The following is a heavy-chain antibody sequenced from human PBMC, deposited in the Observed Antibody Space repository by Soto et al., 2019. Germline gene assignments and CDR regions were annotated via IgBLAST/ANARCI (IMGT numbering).Heavy chain of an antibody. J-gene: IGHJ4*02. CDR2: IYYSGST. V-gene: IGHV4-39*01. CDR1: GGSISSSSYY. D-gene: IGHD6-19*01. CDR3: ARRGDAGWYEPHYFDY. Sequence: PSETLSLTCTVSGGSISSSSYYWGWIRQPPGKGLEWIGSIYYSGSTYYNPSLKSRVTISVDTSKNQFSLKLNSVTAADTAVYYCARRGDAGWYEPHYFDYWGQGTLVTVSS.